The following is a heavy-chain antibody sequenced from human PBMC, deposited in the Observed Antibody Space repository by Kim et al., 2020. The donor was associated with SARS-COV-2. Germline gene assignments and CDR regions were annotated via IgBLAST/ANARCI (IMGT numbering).Heavy chain of an antibody. CDR1: GGSISSGGYY. CDR3: ARVVIVVVPAASGRFDMDV. Sequence: SETLSLTCTVSGGSISSGGYYWSWIRQHPGKGLEWIGYIYYSGSTYYNPSLKSRVTISVDTSKNQFSLKLSSVTAADTAVYYCARVVIVVVPAASGRFDMDVWGKGTPVTVSS. D-gene: IGHD2-2*01. CDR2: IYYSGST. V-gene: IGHV4-31*03. J-gene: IGHJ6*03.